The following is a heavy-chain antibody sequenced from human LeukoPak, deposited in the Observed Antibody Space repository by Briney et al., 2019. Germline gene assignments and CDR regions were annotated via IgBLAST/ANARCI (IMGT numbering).Heavy chain of an antibody. V-gene: IGHV4-34*01. J-gene: IGHJ3*02. Sequence: SETLSLTCAVYGGSFSGYYWSWIRQPPGKGLEWIGEINHSGSTNYNPSLKSRVTISVDTSKNQFSLKLSSVTAADTAVYYCARDYCGGDCRAFDIWGQGTMVTVSS. CDR3: ARDYCGGDCRAFDI. CDR1: GGSFSGYY. D-gene: IGHD2-21*02. CDR2: INHSGST.